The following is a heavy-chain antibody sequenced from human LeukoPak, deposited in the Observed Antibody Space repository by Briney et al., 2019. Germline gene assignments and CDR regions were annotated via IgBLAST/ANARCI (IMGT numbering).Heavy chain of an antibody. CDR2: IYYSGST. CDR3: AREDGDGYNSGYYYGMDV. V-gene: IGHV4-59*01. J-gene: IGHJ6*02. Sequence: PSETLSLTCTDSGGSISSYYWSWIRQPPGKGLEWIGHIYYSGSTNYNPSLKGRVTISVDTSKIQFSLKLSSVTAADTAVYYCAREDGDGYNSGYYYGMDVWGQGTTVTVFS. D-gene: IGHD5-24*01. CDR1: GGSISSYY.